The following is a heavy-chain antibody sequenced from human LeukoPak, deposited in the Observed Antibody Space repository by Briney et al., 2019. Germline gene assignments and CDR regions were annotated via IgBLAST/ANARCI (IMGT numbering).Heavy chain of an antibody. CDR2: IYRGGST. J-gene: IGHJ4*02. CDR3: AKVGSGYDIFFDY. Sequence: GGSLRLSCAVSGFTVSYNYMSWVRLAPGKGLEWVATIYRGGSTYYADSVKGRFTISRDNAENMLYLQVSSLRAEDTAVYYCAKVGSGYDIFFDYWGQGTLVTVSS. V-gene: IGHV3-53*01. CDR1: GFTVSYNY. D-gene: IGHD2-21*01.